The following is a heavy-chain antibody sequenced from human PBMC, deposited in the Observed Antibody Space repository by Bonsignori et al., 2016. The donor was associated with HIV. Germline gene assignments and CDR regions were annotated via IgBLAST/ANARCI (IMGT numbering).Heavy chain of an antibody. CDR1: GFTFSSYA. CDR3: AAVAGRDYFDY. D-gene: IGHD6-19*01. CDR2: ISYDGSNK. Sequence: GGSLRLSCAASGFTFSSYAMHWVRQAPGKGLEWVAVISYDGSNKYYADSVKGRFTISRDNSKNTLYLQMNSLRAEDTAVYYCAAVAGRDYFDYWGQGTLVTVSS. V-gene: IGHV3-30-3*01. J-gene: IGHJ4*02.